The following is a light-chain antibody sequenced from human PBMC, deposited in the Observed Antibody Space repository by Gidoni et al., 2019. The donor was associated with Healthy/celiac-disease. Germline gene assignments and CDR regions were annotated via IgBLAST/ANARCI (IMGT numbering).Light chain of an antibody. J-gene: IGLJ2*01. V-gene: IGLV1-40*01. CDR1: SSNIGAGYD. Sequence: SVLTQPPSVSGAPGQWVTISCTGSSSNIGAGYDVHWYQQLPETAPNLLIYGNSNRPSGVPDRFSGTKSGTSASLAITGLQAEDEADYYCQSYDSSLSVRGVVFGGGTKLTVL. CDR2: GNS. CDR3: QSYDSSLSVRGVV.